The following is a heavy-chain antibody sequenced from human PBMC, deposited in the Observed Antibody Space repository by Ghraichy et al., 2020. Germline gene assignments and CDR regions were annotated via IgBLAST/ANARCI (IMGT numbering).Heavy chain of an antibody. Sequence: GSLRLSCAASGFTFSGTSMNWVRQAPGKALEWLSYIDSSSSTIFYADSVKGRFTISRDNAKNSLYLQMNSLRGDDTAVYYCARDVVTTSRDWWGQGTLVTVSS. CDR1: GFTFSGTS. J-gene: IGHJ4*02. V-gene: IGHV3-48*01. CDR2: IDSSSSTI. CDR3: ARDVVTTSRDW. D-gene: IGHD1-14*01.